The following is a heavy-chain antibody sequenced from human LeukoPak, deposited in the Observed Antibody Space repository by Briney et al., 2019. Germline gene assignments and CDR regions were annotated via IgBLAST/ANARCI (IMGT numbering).Heavy chain of an antibody. Sequence: GGSLRLSCVVSGLTFSDYWMHWVRQAPGKGLAWVSRINSDGSSTTYADSVRGRFTISRDYAKNTLYLQMNSLRAEDTAVYYCISSTPSSDYWGQGTRVTVSS. CDR2: INSDGSST. CDR1: GLTFSDYW. V-gene: IGHV3-74*01. CDR3: ISSTPSSDY. D-gene: IGHD3-10*01. J-gene: IGHJ4*02.